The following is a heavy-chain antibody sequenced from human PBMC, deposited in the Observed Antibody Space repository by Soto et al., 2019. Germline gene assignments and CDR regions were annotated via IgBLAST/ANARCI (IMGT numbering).Heavy chain of an antibody. V-gene: IGHV4-34*01. CDR3: ARVERGTATTVVDAFDI. Sequence: QVHLQQWGAGLLKPSETLSLTCAVYGGFVSSGSYYWSWIRQPPGKGLEWIGEMSHSGGTHFNPSLKSRVTISVDTSKKQFSLKMSSVTAADTALYYCARVERGTATTVVDAFDIWGPGTMVTVSS. D-gene: IGHD1-1*01. CDR1: GGFVSSGSYY. CDR2: MSHSGGT. J-gene: IGHJ3*02.